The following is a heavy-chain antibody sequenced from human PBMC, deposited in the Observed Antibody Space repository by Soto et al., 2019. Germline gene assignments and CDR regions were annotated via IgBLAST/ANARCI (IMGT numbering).Heavy chain of an antibody. CDR1: GFTFSSLA. CDR2: ITGSGDST. Sequence: GGSLRLSCAVLGFTFSSLALSGFRQAPGKALECVSSITGSGDSTYYADSVKGRFTISRDKSKSTLYLQMNSLRAEDTAVYYCAKDLQFSGWLSAQTFDYWGQGTQVTVSS. CDR3: AKDLQFSGWLSAQTFDY. D-gene: IGHD6-19*01. V-gene: IGHV3-23*01. J-gene: IGHJ4*02.